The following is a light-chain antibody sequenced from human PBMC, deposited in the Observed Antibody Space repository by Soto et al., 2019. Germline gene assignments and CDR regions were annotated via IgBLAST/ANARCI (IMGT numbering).Light chain of an antibody. Sequence: QSALTQPAAVSGSPGQSITISCTGTSSDVGGYNYVSWYQQYPGRVPKLLIYKVSNRPSGISNRFSGSKSGNTASLTISGLQAEDEADYFCTSPTTSSLYVFGSGNKLTVL. CDR2: KVS. V-gene: IGLV2-14*01. CDR1: SSDVGGYNY. CDR3: TSPTTSSLYV. J-gene: IGLJ1*01.